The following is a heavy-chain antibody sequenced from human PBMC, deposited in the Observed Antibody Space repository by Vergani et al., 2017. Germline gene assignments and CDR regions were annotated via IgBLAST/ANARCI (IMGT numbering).Heavy chain of an antibody. CDR2: IIPIRSIA. CDR1: GGTFSSYT. J-gene: IGHJ4*02. V-gene: IGHV1-69*02. D-gene: IGHD3-22*01. CDR3: ASPGGGYDSSGYCFDF. Sequence: QVQLVQSGAEVKKPGSSVKVSCKASGGTFSSYTISWVRQAPGQGLEWMGRIIPIRSIANYAQKVQGRVTITTDKTKSTAYLELSSLRAEDTAVYYCASPGGGYDSSGYCFDFWGQGTLVTVSS.